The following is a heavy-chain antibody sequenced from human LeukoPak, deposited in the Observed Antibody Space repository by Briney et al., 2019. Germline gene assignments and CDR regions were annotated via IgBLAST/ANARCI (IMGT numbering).Heavy chain of an antibody. Sequence: HPGGSLSLSCATSGFTFSSYGMYWVRQAPGKGLEWLAFIRNDGINKYYADSVKGRFTISRDNSKNTLYLQMNTLRAEDTAVYYCAKDSLTGTGPYYFDCWGQGTLVTVSS. D-gene: IGHD3-9*01. CDR2: IRNDGINK. CDR1: GFTFSSYG. J-gene: IGHJ4*02. V-gene: IGHV3-30*02. CDR3: AKDSLTGTGPYYFDC.